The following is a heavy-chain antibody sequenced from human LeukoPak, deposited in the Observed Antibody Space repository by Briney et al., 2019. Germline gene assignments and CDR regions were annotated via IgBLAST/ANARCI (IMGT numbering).Heavy chain of an antibody. D-gene: IGHD6-19*01. CDR1: GYTFTSYG. J-gene: IGHJ3*02. V-gene: IGHV1-18*01. CDR3: ARRVAVARGDAFDI. Sequence: ASVKVSCKASGYTFTSYGISWVRQAPGQGLEWMGWISSYNGNTNYAQKLQGRVTMSTDTSTGTAYMELRSLRSDDTAVHYCARRVAVARGDAFDIWGQGTMVTVSS. CDR2: ISSYNGNT.